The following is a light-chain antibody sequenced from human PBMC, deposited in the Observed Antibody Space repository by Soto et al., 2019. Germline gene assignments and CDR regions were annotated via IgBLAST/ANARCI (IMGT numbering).Light chain of an antibody. CDR2: AAS. CDR3: QQSYSTPRYT. Sequence: DIQMTQSPSSLSASVGDRVTITCRASQSFSSYLNWYQQKPGKAPKLLIYAASSLQSGVPSRFSGSGSGTDFTLTISSLQPEDFATYYCQQSYSTPRYTFGQGTKLEIK. CDR1: QSFSSY. J-gene: IGKJ2*01. V-gene: IGKV1-39*01.